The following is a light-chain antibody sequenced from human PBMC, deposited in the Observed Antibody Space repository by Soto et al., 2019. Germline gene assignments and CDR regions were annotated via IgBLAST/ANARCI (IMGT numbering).Light chain of an antibody. CDR3: RQYKSYPIT. Sequence: DIQMTQSPSSLSASVGDRVTIACRASQDISNSLDWFQQKPGQAPKSLIYAASSLQSGVPSRFSGSGSGTDFTLTISSLQPEDFETYYCRQYKSYPITFGQGTRLEI. V-gene: IGKV1-16*01. CDR2: AAS. CDR1: QDISNS. J-gene: IGKJ5*01.